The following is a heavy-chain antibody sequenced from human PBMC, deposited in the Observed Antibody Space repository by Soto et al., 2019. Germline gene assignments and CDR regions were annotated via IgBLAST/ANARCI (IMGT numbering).Heavy chain of an antibody. J-gene: IGHJ4*02. CDR3: SRSLDY. Sequence: EVQLVESGGGLVQPGGSLRLSCAASGFSFSGYWMDWVRQAPGKGLEWVANINQDGSEKHYVDSVKGRFTISRDNAKNSLYLQMSSLTAEDSALYYCSRSLDYGGQGALVTVSS. V-gene: IGHV3-7*01. CDR1: GFSFSGYW. CDR2: INQDGSEK.